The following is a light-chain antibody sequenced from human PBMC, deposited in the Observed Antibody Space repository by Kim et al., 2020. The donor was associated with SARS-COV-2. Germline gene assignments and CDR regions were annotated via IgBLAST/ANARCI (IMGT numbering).Light chain of an antibody. CDR3: QQRSHWPPT. Sequence: EIVLTQSPATLSLSPGERATLSCRASQSVSSYLAWYQQRPGQAPRHLIYDASSRATGIPARFSGGGSGIDFTLTISSLEPEDFAVYYCQQRSHWPPTFGGGTKVDIK. V-gene: IGKV3-11*01. CDR2: DAS. CDR1: QSVSSY. J-gene: IGKJ4*01.